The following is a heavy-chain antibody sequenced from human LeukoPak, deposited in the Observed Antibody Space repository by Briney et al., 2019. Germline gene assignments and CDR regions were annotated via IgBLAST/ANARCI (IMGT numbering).Heavy chain of an antibody. D-gene: IGHD2-21*01. J-gene: IGHJ1*01. V-gene: IGHV3-9*01. CDR1: GFPFDDYG. CDR3: AKFDSPQSPVKYFQH. Sequence: PGRSLRLSCVASGFPFDDYGMFWVRQTPGKGLEWISGISWNSGIIAYADSVKGRFTIFRDNAKNSLYLQMNSLRAEDTAVYYCAKFDSPQSPVKYFQHWGQGTLVTVSS. CDR2: ISWNSGII.